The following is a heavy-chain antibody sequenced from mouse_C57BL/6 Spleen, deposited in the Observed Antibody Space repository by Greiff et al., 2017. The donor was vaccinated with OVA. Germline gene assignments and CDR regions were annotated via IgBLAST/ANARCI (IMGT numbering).Heavy chain of an antibody. V-gene: IGHV1-50*01. D-gene: IGHD2-3*01. CDR3: ASGLLLYWYFDV. Sequence: QVQLQQPGAELVKPGASVKLSCKASGYTFTSYWMQWVKQRPGQGLEWIGEIDPSDSYTNYNQKFKGKATLTVDPSSSTAYMQLSSLTSEDSAVYYCASGLLLYWYFDVWGTGTTVTVSS. CDR1: GYTFTSYW. J-gene: IGHJ1*03. CDR2: IDPSDSYT.